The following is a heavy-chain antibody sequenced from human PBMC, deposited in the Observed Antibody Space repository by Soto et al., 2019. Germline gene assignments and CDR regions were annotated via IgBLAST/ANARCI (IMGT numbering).Heavy chain of an antibody. Sequence: QVQLVESGGGVVQPGRSLRLSCAASGFTFSSYAMHWVRQAPGKGLEWVAVISYDGRNKYYADSVKHRFTITRENSKNTRYLQMNSLRAANTAVYYCARESRYYDYYARAYFYYWGQGALITVST. CDR3: ARESRYYDYYARAYFYY. V-gene: IGHV3-30*04. CDR1: GFTFSSYA. CDR2: ISYDGRNK. J-gene: IGHJ4*01. D-gene: IGHD3-22*01.